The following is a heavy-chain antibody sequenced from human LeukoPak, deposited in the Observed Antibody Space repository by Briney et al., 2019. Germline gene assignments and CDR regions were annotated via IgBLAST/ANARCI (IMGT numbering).Heavy chain of an antibody. J-gene: IGHJ4*02. CDR3: AKDGDGSNTWFGFRGSFDY. V-gene: IGHV3-23*01. D-gene: IGHD3-10*01. Sequence: PGGSLRVLCAGSGFTFRSSAMHCVRQAPGKGPEWVSGISATGGTTYYADSVKGRFTVSRDNSNNTLYLQMSGLRADDTAIYYCAKDGDGSNTWFGFRGSFDYWGQGALVTVSS. CDR2: ISATGGTT. CDR1: GFTFRSSA.